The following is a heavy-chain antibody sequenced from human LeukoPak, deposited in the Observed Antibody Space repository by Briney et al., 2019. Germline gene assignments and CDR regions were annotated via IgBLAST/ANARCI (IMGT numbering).Heavy chain of an antibody. Sequence: PGGSLRLSCAASGFTVSSNYMSWVRQAPGKGLKWVSVIYSGGSTYYADSVKGRFTISRDNSKNTLYLQMNSLRAEDTAVYYCASAIHYYDSSGYYSGVLDYWGQGTLVTVSS. V-gene: IGHV3-53*01. CDR3: ASAIHYYDSSGYYSGVLDY. D-gene: IGHD3-22*01. J-gene: IGHJ4*02. CDR1: GFTVSSNY. CDR2: IYSGGST.